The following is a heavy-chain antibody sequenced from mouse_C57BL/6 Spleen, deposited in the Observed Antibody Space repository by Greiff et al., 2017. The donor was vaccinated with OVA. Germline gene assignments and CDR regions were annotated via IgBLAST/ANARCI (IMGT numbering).Heavy chain of an antibody. Sequence: EVQRVESGGGLVQPKGSLKLSCAASGFSFTTYAMNWVRQAPGQGLEWVARIRSKSNNYATYYADSVKDRFTISRDDSESMLYLQMNNLNTEDTDMYCCVRERVTTVSLDYWGKGTTLTVSS. D-gene: IGHD2-3*01. CDR1: GFSFTTYA. J-gene: IGHJ2*01. CDR3: VRERVTTVSLDY. CDR2: IRSKSNNYAT. V-gene: IGHV10-1*01.